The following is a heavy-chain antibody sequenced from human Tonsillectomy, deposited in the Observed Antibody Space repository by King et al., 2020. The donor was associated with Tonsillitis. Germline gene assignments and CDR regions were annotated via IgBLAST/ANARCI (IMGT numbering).Heavy chain of an antibody. Sequence: QLVQSGGGLVKPGGSLRLSCAASGFPFSDYYMTWIRQAPGKGLEWVSYISNSGSTIYYAGSVKGRFTISRDNTKNSLYLQMNSLRAEDTAVYYSARYLRWYGSSGWYDRVLDYWGQGTLVSVSS. J-gene: IGHJ4*02. V-gene: IGHV3-11*01. CDR1: GFPFSDYY. CDR3: ARYLRWYGSSGWYDRVLDY. D-gene: IGHD6-19*01. CDR2: ISNSGSTI.